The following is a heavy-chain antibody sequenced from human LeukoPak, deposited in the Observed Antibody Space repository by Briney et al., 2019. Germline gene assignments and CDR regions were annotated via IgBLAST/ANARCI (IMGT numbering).Heavy chain of an antibody. Sequence: GGSLRLSCAASGFTFSSYAMSWVRQAPGKGLEWVSAISGSGGSTYYADSVKGRFTISRDNSKNTLYLQMNSLRAEDTAVYYCATDDSSGWHVYFQHWGQGTLVTVSS. CDR1: GFTFSSYA. J-gene: IGHJ1*01. V-gene: IGHV3-23*01. D-gene: IGHD6-19*01. CDR2: ISGSGGST. CDR3: ATDDSSGWHVYFQH.